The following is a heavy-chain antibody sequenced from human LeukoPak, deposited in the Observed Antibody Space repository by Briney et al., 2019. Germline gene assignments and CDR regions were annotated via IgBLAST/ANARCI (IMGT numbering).Heavy chain of an antibody. CDR2: IYSGGST. J-gene: IGHJ4*02. Sequence: PGGSLRLSCTASGFTVSSNYMSWVRQAPGQGLEWVLVIYSGGSTYYADSVKGRFTIARDNSKNTMYLQMNSLRGEDTAVYYCARGLRLGELSLGDWGQGTLVTVSS. D-gene: IGHD3-16*02. V-gene: IGHV3-53*01. CDR3: ARGLRLGELSLGD. CDR1: GFTVSSNY.